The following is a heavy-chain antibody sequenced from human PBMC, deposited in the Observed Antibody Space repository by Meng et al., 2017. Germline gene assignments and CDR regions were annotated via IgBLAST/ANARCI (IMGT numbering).Heavy chain of an antibody. CDR2: FLSSGTTI. Sequence: VGSLRLSCAASGLTFSDYYINRIRQAAGKGLEWVSYFLSSGTTIYYSDAVSGRLTISRDNAKKSLYLQMNSLRAEDTAEYYCARDLYCYDSSGETGAFDIWGQGTMVTVSS. D-gene: IGHD3-22*01. CDR3: ARDLYCYDSSGETGAFDI. CDR1: GLTFSDYY. J-gene: IGHJ3*02. V-gene: IGHV3-11*04.